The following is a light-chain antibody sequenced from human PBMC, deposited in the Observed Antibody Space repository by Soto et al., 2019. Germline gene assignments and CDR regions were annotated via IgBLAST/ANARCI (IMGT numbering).Light chain of an antibody. J-gene: IGKJ1*01. CDR1: QNVGNK. CDR3: QQYDNWPPWT. CDR2: GAS. Sequence: EVGLTQSPATLSVSPGEEATLSCRASQNVGNKVAWYQQKPGQVPSLLIYGASTRATDIPARFSGSGSGTEFTLTISSLQSEDFAVYYCQQYDNWPPWTVGQGTKVEIK. V-gene: IGKV3-15*01.